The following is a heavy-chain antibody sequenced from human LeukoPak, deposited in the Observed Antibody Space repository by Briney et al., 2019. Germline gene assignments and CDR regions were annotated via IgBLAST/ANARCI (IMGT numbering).Heavy chain of an antibody. CDR3: ARDLLPSYYYDSSGIPHY. CDR2: ISSNGGNT. CDR1: GFTFSSYA. D-gene: IGHD3-22*01. J-gene: IGHJ4*02. Sequence: PGGSLRLSCAASGFTFSSYAMHWVRQAPGKGLEYVSAISSNGGNTYYANSVKGRFTISRDNSKNTLYLQMGSLRAEDMAVYYCARDLLPSYYYDSSGIPHYWGQGTLVTVSS. V-gene: IGHV3-64*01.